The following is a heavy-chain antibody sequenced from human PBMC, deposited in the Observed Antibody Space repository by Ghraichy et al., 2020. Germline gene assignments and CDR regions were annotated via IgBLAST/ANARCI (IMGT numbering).Heavy chain of an antibody. CDR3: ARDLGGGGYFDY. Sequence: GGSLRLSCAASGFIFSGYWMSWVRQAPGRGPEWVANIKKDGSEKYYVDSVKGRFTISRENAKNSLYLQMNSLRAEDTAVYYCARDLGGGGYFDYWGQGALVTVSS. D-gene: IGHD4-23*01. V-gene: IGHV3-7*01. J-gene: IGHJ4*02. CDR2: IKKDGSEK. CDR1: GFIFSGYW.